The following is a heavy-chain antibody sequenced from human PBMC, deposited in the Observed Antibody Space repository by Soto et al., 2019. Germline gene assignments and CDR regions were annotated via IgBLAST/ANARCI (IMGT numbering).Heavy chain of an antibody. CDR1: GGSISSGGYY. D-gene: IGHD3-3*01. J-gene: IGHJ5*02. Sequence: QVQLLESGPGLVKPSQTLSLTCTVSGGSISSGGYYWRWIRQHPGKGLERIGYIYYSGSTYYNPSLKRQVTISVATSKNQFFLKLSSVTAADTAVYYCARGITILVVATRGWFDPWCQGTLVTVSS. V-gene: IGHV4-31*01. CDR3: ARGITILVVATRGWFDP. CDR2: IYYSGST.